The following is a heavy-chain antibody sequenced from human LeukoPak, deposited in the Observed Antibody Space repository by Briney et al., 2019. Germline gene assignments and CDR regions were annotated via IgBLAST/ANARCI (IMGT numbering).Heavy chain of an antibody. D-gene: IGHD3-3*01. J-gene: IGHJ4*02. Sequence: SETLSLTCGVSGGSITSDTYYCSWIRQPPGKGLEWIGYILHSGSSYYNPSLNSRVTISIDTSKNQFSLKLNAVTAADTAVYYCAKSRNFCSAYFDYWGQGTLVTVSS. CDR1: GGSITSDTYY. CDR3: AKSRNFCSAYFDY. CDR2: ILHSGSS. V-gene: IGHV4-30-2*01.